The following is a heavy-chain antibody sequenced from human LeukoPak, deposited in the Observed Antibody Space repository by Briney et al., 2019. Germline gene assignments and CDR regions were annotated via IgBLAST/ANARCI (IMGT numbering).Heavy chain of an antibody. V-gene: IGHV3-23*01. CDR1: GFTLSSYG. Sequence: PGGSLRLSCAASGFTLSSYGMSWVRQAPGKGLEWVSAISDSGNTYHADSVKGRFTISRDSSKNTLFLQMNRLRPEDAAVYYCAKAPVTTCRGAYCYPFDYWGQGTLVTVSS. J-gene: IGHJ4*02. D-gene: IGHD2-15*01. CDR2: ISDSGNT. CDR3: AKAPVTTCRGAYCYPFDY.